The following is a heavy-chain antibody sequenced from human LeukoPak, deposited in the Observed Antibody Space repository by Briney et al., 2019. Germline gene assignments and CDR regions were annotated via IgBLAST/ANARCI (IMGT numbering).Heavy chain of an antibody. V-gene: IGHV3-11*01. Sequence: GSLRLSCAASGFTVSSNYMSWVRQAPGKGLEWVSYISSSGSTIYYADSVKGRFTISRDNAKNSLYLQMNSLRAEDTAVYYCARDSSGWYDMYYFDYWGQGTLVTVSS. J-gene: IGHJ4*02. D-gene: IGHD6-19*01. CDR3: ARDSSGWYDMYYFDY. CDR2: ISSSGSTI. CDR1: GFTVSSNY.